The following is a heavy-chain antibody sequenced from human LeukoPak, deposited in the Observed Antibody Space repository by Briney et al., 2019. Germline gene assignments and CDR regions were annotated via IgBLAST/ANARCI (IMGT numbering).Heavy chain of an antibody. CDR1: GYTFTGYY. V-gene: IGHV1-2*02. CDR2: INPNSGGT. J-gene: IGHJ4*02. CDR3: ARFRAYSSGWYGLGDDY. D-gene: IGHD6-19*01. Sequence: GASVKVSCKASGYTFTGYYMHWVRQAPGQGLEWMGWINPNSGGTNYAQKFQGRVTMTRDTSISTAYMELSRLRSDDTAVYYCARFRAYSSGWYGLGDDYWGQGTLVTVSS.